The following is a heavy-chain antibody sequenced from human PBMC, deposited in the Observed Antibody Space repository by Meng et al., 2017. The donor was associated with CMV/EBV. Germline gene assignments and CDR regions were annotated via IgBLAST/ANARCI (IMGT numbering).Heavy chain of an antibody. CDR2: ISYSADTM. V-gene: IGHV3-11*01. Sequence: GESLKISCVASGFTFTDYYMSWIRQAPGKGLEWVSYISYSADTMDYADSVSGRFTISMDNAENSVFLQMNSLTVDDSAIYYCARGHYGMDVWGQGTTVTVSS. CDR3: ARGHYGMDV. J-gene: IGHJ6*02. CDR1: GFTFTDYY.